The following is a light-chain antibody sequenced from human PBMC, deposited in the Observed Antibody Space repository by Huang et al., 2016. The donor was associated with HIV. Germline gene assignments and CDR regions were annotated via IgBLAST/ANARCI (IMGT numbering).Light chain of an antibody. J-gene: IGKJ3*01. CDR3: QQYNNWPPLFT. Sequence: EIAMTQSPVTLSVSPGERATLSCRVSQSVNSNLAWYQQKPGQAPRLLIYGASTRASGIPARFSGSGSGTEFTLTISSLQSDDFAGYYCQQYNNWPPLFTFGPGTTVEIK. CDR1: QSVNSN. V-gene: IGKV3D-15*01. CDR2: GAS.